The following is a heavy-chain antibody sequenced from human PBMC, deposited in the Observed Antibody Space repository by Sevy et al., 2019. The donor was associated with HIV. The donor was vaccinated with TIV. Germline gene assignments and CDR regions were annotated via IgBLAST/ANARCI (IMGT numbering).Heavy chain of an antibody. CDR1: RFTFSNYW. CDR2: VNQDGSEK. V-gene: IGHV3-7*01. Sequence: GGSLRLSCAASRFTFSNYWMSWVRRAPVKGLEWVANVNQDGSEKHYVDSVKGRFTISRDNAKNSLYLQMNSLRAEDTAVYYCARERGISFIVGATTGAFDIWGQGTMVTVSS. CDR3: ARERGISFIVGATTGAFDI. J-gene: IGHJ3*02. D-gene: IGHD1-26*01.